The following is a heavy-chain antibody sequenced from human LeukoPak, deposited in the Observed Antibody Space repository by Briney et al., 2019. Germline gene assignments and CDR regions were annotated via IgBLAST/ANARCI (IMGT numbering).Heavy chain of an antibody. J-gene: IGHJ1*01. Sequence: PGGSLRLSCAASGXTFSSFGMHWVRQAPGQGLEWVAVISFDGSNQYYADSVKGRFTIYRDNFKNTVYLQMNSLRAEETAVYYCAKSHPPTVTTEEGEYLQHWGQGTMVTVSS. D-gene: IGHD4-17*01. CDR3: AKSHPPTVTTEEGEYLQH. CDR2: ISFDGSNQ. CDR1: GXTFSSFG. V-gene: IGHV3-30*18.